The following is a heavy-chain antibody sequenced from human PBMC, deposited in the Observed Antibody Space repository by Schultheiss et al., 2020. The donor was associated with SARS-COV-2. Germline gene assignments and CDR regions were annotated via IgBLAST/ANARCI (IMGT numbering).Heavy chain of an antibody. CDR3: TTEYMIVVVMSLF. CDR1: GFTFSSYA. J-gene: IGHJ4*02. CDR2: IWYDGSNK. Sequence: GGSLRLSCAASGFTFSSYAMHWVRQAPGKGLEWVAVIWYDGSNKYYADSVKGRFTISRDNSKNTLYLQMNSLKTEDTAVYYCTTEYMIVVVMSLFWGQGTLVTVSS. D-gene: IGHD3-22*01. V-gene: IGHV3-30*07.